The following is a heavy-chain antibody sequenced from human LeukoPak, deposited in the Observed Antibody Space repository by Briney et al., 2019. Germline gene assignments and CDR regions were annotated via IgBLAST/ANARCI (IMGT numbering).Heavy chain of an antibody. J-gene: IGHJ3*02. CDR3: ARESYYDSSGYSHDAFDI. V-gene: IGHV4-39*07. Sequence: SSETLFLTCTVSGGSISSSSYYWAWIRQPPGKGLEWIGSIYYSGNTYYKSSLKSRVTIAVDTSKNQFSLKLNSVTAADTAVYYCARESYYDSSGYSHDAFDIWGQGTMVTVSS. CDR2: IYYSGNT. CDR1: GGSISSSSYY. D-gene: IGHD3-22*01.